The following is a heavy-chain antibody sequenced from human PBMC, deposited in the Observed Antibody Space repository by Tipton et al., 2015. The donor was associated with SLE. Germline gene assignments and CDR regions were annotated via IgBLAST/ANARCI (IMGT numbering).Heavy chain of an antibody. CDR3: ARGRYSSGGSCYSGDAFYI. J-gene: IGHJ3*02. CDR1: GGSISSYY. CDR2: IYYSGST. D-gene: IGHD2-15*01. V-gene: IGHV4-59*01. Sequence: GLVKPSETLSLTCTVSGGSISSYYWSWIRQPPGKGLEWIGYIYYSGSTNYNPSLKSRVTISVDTSKNQFSLKLSSVTAADMAVYYCARGRYSSGGSCYSGDAFYIWGQGALVPVSS.